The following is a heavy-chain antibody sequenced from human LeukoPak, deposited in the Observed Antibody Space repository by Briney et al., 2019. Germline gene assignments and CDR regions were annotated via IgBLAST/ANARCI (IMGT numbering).Heavy chain of an antibody. CDR1: GGSFSGYY. V-gene: IGHV4-34*01. CDR2: INHSGST. D-gene: IGHD2-2*01. Sequence: SETLSPTCAVYGGSFSGYYWSWIRQPPGKGLEWIGEINHSGSTNYNPSLKSRVTISVDTSKNQFSLKLSSVTAADTAVYYCAREYCSSTSCYLDYWGQGTLVTVSS. CDR3: AREYCSSTSCYLDY. J-gene: IGHJ4*02.